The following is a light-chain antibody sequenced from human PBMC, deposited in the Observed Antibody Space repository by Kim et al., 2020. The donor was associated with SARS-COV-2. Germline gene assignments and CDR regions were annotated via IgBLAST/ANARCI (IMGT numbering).Light chain of an antibody. CDR1: QSVSRNY. V-gene: IGKV3-20*01. CDR2: GAS. J-gene: IGKJ5*01. CDR3: QQYGSPIT. Sequence: LAPGDRPTLPRRASQSVSRNYLAWYQQKLGQAPWLLIYGASSRATGIPDRFSGSGSGTDFTLTISRLEPEDFAMYYCQQYGSPITFGQGTRLEIK.